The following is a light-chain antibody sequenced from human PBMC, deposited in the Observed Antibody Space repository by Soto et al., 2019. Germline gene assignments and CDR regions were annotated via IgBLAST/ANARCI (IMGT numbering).Light chain of an antibody. V-gene: IGKV1-5*01. CDR2: DAS. Sequence: DIQMTQSPSTLSASVGDRVTITCRASQSISSWLAWYQQKPGKAPKLLIYDASSLESGVPSRFSGSGSGTEFTLTISSLQPDDFATDYGQQYNSYPLFGQGTKLEIK. CDR3: QQYNSYPL. CDR1: QSISSW. J-gene: IGKJ2*01.